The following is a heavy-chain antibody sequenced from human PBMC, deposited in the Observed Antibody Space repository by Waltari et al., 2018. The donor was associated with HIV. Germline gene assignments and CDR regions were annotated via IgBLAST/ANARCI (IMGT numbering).Heavy chain of an antibody. D-gene: IGHD3-9*01. J-gene: IGHJ4*02. CDR1: GFTFSSYS. CDR3: ARDPSPGWL. V-gene: IGHV3-21*01. CDR2: ISGGSSYM. Sequence: EVQLVESGGGLVKPGGSLRLSCAASGFTFSSYSMHWVSQAPGKGLEWVSSISGGSSYMYYADSMKGRFTISRDNAKNSLYLQMNSLRAEDTAVYYCARDPSPGWLGGQGTLVTVSS.